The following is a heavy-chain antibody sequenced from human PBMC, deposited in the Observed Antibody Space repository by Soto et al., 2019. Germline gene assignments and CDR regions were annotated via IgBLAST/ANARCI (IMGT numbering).Heavy chain of an antibody. CDR3: ARDRGENSYGRLRVYYYGMDV. Sequence: QVQLVESGGGVVQPGRSLRLSCAASGFTFSSYGMHWVGQAPGKGLEWVAVISYDGSNKYYADSVKGRFTISRDNSKNTLYLQMNSLRAEDTAVYYCARDRGENSYGRLRVYYYGMDVWGQGTTVTVSS. V-gene: IGHV3-30*03. D-gene: IGHD5-18*01. J-gene: IGHJ6*02. CDR2: ISYDGSNK. CDR1: GFTFSSYG.